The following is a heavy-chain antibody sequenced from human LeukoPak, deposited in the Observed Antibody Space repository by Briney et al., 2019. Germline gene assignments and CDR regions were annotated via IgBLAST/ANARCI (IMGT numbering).Heavy chain of an antibody. CDR1: GYTFTGYY. CDR2: INPNSGGT. CDR3: AIEPSYGWSLGY. V-gene: IGHV1-2*02. J-gene: IGHJ4*02. D-gene: IGHD6-19*01. Sequence: ASVKVSCKASGYTFTGYYMHWVRQAPGQGLEWMGWINPNSGGTNYARNFQGRVIMTRDTSISTAYMELSRLISDDPAVYYCAIEPSYGWSLGYWGQGTLVTVSS.